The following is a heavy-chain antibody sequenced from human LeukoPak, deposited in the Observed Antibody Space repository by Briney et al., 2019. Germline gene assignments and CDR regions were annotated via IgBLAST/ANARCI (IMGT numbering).Heavy chain of an antibody. CDR3: TTAVPATPGY. CDR2: IKSKTDGGTT. Sequence: GGSLRLSCVASGFSFNKAWMSWVRQAPGKGLEWVARIKSKTDGGTTDYAAPVKGRFTISRDDSKNTLYLQMNSLKTEDTAVYYCTTAVPATPGYWGQGTLVTVSS. CDR1: GFSFNKAW. J-gene: IGHJ4*02. D-gene: IGHD2-2*01. V-gene: IGHV3-15*01.